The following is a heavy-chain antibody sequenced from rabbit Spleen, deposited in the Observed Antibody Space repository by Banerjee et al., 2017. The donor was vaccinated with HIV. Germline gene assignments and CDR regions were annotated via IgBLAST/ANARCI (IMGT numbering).Heavy chain of an antibody. V-gene: IGHV1S40*01. J-gene: IGHJ4*01. CDR2: IYTGDGST. CDR1: GIDFSSYY. Sequence: QSLEESGGGLVKPEGSLTLTCKASGIDFSSYYMCWVRQAPGKGLEWIACIYTGDGSTYYASWAKGRFTISKTSSTTVTLQMPSLTAADTATYFCARSANNGYDRYLFDLWGPGTLVTVS. CDR3: ARSANNGYDRYLFDL. D-gene: IGHD6-1*01.